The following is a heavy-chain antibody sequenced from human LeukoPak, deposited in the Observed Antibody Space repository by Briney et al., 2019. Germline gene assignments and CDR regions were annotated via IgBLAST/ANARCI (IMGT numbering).Heavy chain of an antibody. CDR1: GFTFSKYD. Sequence: GGSLRLSCAASGFTFSKYDMNWVRQAPGKGLEWVSAISGSGGNTYYADSVKGRFTISRDNAKNTLYLQMNSLRAEDTAVYFCAKELPSGSSCYFAYWGQGTLVTVAS. V-gene: IGHV3-23*01. J-gene: IGHJ4*02. D-gene: IGHD6-13*01. CDR3: AKELPSGSSCYFAY. CDR2: ISGSGGNT.